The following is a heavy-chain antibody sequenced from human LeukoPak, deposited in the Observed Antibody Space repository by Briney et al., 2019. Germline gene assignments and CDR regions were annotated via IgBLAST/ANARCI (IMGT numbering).Heavy chain of an antibody. J-gene: IGHJ6*03. D-gene: IGHD2-2*03. Sequence: GGSLRLSCAASGFTVSRNYMTWVRQAPGKGLEWVSVIYSSGTTYYADSVKGRFTISRDNSKNTLYLQMNSLRAEDTAVYYCARAAWIDYYYYMTSGAKGPRSPSP. CDR1: GFTVSRNY. CDR3: ARAAWIDYYYYMTS. CDR2: IYSSGTT. V-gene: IGHV3-53*01.